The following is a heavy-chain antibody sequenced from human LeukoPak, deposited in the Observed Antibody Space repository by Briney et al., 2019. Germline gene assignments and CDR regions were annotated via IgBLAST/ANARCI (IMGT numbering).Heavy chain of an antibody. D-gene: IGHD3-22*01. CDR1: GFTFSSYA. Sequence: GGSLRLSCAASGFTFSSYAMNWVRQAPGKGLEWVSAITGSGGSAYYADSVKGRFTISRDNPKNTLYLQMNSLRVEDTAVYFCAKRGVVIRVILVGFHKEAYYFDSWGQGALVTVSS. J-gene: IGHJ4*02. CDR3: AKRGVVIRVILVGFHKEAYYFDS. V-gene: IGHV3-23*01. CDR2: ITGSGGSA.